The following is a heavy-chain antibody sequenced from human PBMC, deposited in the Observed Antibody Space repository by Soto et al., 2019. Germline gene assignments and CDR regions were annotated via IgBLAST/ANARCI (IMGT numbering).Heavy chain of an antibody. Sequence: CGSLRLSCAACGFTFSTYSMNWVRQAPGKGLEWVSYVSSGSSTIYYADSVKGRFTVSRANAKNSLYLQMNSLRAEDSAVYYCARDLRECSSTNCYVVPGFDYSSQGTLDTVSS. J-gene: IGHJ4*02. CDR1: GFTFSTYS. D-gene: IGHD2-2*01. CDR2: VSSGSSTI. V-gene: IGHV3-48*01. CDR3: ARDLRECSSTNCYVVPGFDY.